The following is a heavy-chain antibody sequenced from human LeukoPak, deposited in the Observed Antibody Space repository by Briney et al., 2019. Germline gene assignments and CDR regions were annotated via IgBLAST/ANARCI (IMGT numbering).Heavy chain of an antibody. V-gene: IGHV3-21*01. J-gene: IGHJ4*02. Sequence: GGSLRLSCAASGFTFSTYSMIWVRQAPGRGLEWVSSISTSSNYIYYAASVKGRFTISRDNAKNSLLLLMNSLRAEDTAVYYCATYTAPGYWGQGTLVTVSS. CDR3: ATYTAPGY. D-gene: IGHD5-18*01. CDR1: GFTFSTYS. CDR2: ISTSSNYI.